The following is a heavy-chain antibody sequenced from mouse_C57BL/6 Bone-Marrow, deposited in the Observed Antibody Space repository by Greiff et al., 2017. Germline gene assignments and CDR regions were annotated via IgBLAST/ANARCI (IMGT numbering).Heavy chain of an antibody. V-gene: IGHV5-6*01. CDR3: ARLGGYGGAWFAY. Sequence: EVKLVESGGDLVKPGGSLKLSCAASGFTFSSYGMSWVRQTPDKRLEWVATISSGGSYTYYPDSVKGRFTISRDNAKNTLYLQMSSLKSEDTAMYYCARLGGYGGAWFAYWGQETLVTVSA. CDR2: ISSGGSYT. J-gene: IGHJ3*01. CDR1: GFTFSSYG. D-gene: IGHD2-2*01.